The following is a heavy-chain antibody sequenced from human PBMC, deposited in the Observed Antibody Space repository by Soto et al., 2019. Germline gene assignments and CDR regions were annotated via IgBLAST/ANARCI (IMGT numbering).Heavy chain of an antibody. CDR2: IYFSGST. D-gene: IGHD2-8*02. J-gene: IGHJ4*02. Sequence: QLQLQESGPGLVKPSETLSLTCTVSGVSITNTSYYGGWIRQPPGKGLEWIGTIYFSGSTFYNPSLKSRLTIPVDTTKNQFSLRLSSVTAADTAVYYCARHWSYWGQGTLVAVSS. V-gene: IGHV4-39*01. CDR3: ARHWSY. CDR1: GVSITNTSYY.